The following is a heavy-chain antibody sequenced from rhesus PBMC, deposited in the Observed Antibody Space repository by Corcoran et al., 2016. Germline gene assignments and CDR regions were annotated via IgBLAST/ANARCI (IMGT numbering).Heavy chain of an antibody. Sequence: QLQLQESGPGLVKPSETLSLTCAVSGGSISSSNWWSWIRQPSGKGLEWIGRISGSGGSTRDNPSLKSRVTISKDTSKNQFSLKLSSVTAADTAVYYCARDYLGRGSLDVWGRGVLVTVSS. D-gene: IGHD2-39*01. CDR3: ARDYLGRGSLDV. J-gene: IGHJ5-2*02. CDR1: GGSISSSNW. V-gene: IGHV4-57*02. CDR2: ISGSGGST.